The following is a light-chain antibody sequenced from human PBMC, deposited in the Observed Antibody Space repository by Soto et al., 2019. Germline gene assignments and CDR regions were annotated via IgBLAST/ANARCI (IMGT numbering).Light chain of an antibody. V-gene: IGLV1-40*01. CDR2: GNS. CDR3: QSYDSSLSGSVV. CDR1: SSNIGAGYD. J-gene: IGLJ2*01. Sequence: QSVLTQPPSVSGAPGQRVTISCTGSSSNIGAGYDVHWYQQLPGTAPKLLIYGNSNRPSWVPDRFSGSKSGTSASLAITGLQAEDEAEYYCQSYDSSLSGSVVFGGGTKVTVL.